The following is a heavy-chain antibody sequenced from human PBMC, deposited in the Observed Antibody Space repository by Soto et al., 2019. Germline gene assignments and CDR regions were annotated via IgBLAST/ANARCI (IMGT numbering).Heavy chain of an antibody. CDR1: GGSFSGYY. CDR2: INHSGST. D-gene: IGHD2-15*01. V-gene: IGHV4-34*01. CDR3: ARVTVGVYYYYYYYMDV. Sequence: SETLSLTCAVYGGSFSGYYWSWIRQPPGKGLGWIGEINHSGSTNYNPSLKSRVTISVDTPKNQFSLKLSSVTAADTAVYYCARVTVGVYYYYYYYMDVWGKGTTVTVSS. J-gene: IGHJ6*03.